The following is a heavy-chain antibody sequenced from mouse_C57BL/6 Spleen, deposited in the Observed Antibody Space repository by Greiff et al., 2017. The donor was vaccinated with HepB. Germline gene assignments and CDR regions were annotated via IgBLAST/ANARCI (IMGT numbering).Heavy chain of an antibody. CDR2: ISDGGSYT. J-gene: IGHJ2*01. CDR3: ARGWDGYFDY. Sequence: EVKLMESGGGLVKPGGSLKLSCAASGFTFSSYAMSWVRQTPEKRLEWVATISDGGSYTYYPDNVKGRFTISRDNAKNNLYLQMSHLKSEDTAMYYCARGWDGYFDYWGQGTTLTVSS. V-gene: IGHV5-4*03. D-gene: IGHD4-1*01. CDR1: GFTFSSYA.